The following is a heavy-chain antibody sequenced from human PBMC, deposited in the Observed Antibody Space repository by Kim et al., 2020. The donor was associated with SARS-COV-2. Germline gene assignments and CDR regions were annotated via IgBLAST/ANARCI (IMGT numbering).Heavy chain of an antibody. J-gene: IGHJ6*02. Sequence: SVKVSCKASGGTFSSYAISWVRQAPGQGLEWMGGIIPIFGTANYAQKFQGRVTITADESTSTAYMELSSLRSEDTAVYYCARATRYGCYADGYYYYGMDVWGQGTTVTVSS. D-gene: IGHD5-12*01. V-gene: IGHV1-69*13. CDR1: GGTFSSYA. CDR2: IIPIFGTA. CDR3: ARATRYGCYADGYYYYGMDV.